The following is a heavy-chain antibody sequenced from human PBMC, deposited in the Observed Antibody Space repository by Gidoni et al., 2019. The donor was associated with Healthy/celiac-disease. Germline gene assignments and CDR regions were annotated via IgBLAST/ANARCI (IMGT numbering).Heavy chain of an antibody. CDR3: ARVVVAATPYYYYYYMDV. D-gene: IGHD2-15*01. J-gene: IGHJ6*03. CDR1: GYRFTSYW. Sequence: EVQLVQSGAEVKKPGESLRISCTGSGYRFTSYWISWVRQMPGKGLEWMGRIDPSDSYTNYSPSFQGHVTISADKSISTAYLQWSSLKASDTAMYYCARVVVAATPYYYYYYMDVWGKGTTVTVSS. V-gene: IGHV5-10-1*03. CDR2: IDPSDSYT.